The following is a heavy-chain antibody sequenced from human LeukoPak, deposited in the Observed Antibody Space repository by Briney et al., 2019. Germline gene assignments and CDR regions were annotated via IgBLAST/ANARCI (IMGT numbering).Heavy chain of an antibody. Sequence: SETLSLTCTVSGGSISSYYWSWIRQPPGKGLEWIVYIYYSGSTNYNPSLKSRVTISVDTSENQFSLKLSSVTAADTAVYYCARDHGIVGATRAFDIWGQGTMVTVSS. CDR3: ARDHGIVGATRAFDI. CDR1: GGSISSYY. D-gene: IGHD1-26*01. V-gene: IGHV4-59*01. J-gene: IGHJ3*02. CDR2: IYYSGST.